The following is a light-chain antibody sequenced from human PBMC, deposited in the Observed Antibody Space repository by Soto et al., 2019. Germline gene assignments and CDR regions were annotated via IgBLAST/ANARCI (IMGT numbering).Light chain of an antibody. Sequence: TLSPSTLSLSLRERATLSCRASQSVSNNYLAWYQQKPGQAPRLLIYGTSTRATGIPDRFSGSGSGTDFTLTISRVDPEDFAVYYCQQCGSSPLTFGGGTKVDIK. CDR2: GTS. J-gene: IGKJ4*01. V-gene: IGKV3-20*01. CDR3: QQCGSSPLT. CDR1: QSVSNNY.